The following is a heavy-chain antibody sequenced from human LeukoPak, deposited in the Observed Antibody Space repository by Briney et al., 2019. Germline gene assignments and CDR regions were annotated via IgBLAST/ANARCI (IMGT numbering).Heavy chain of an antibody. V-gene: IGHV3-30-3*01. CDR3: ARDGIRAPSFYDSSGYWDY. Sequence: RTGGSLRLSCAASGFTFSSYAMHWVRQAPGKGLEWVAVISYDGSNKYYADSVKGRFTISRDNSKNTLYLQMNSLRAEDTAVYYCARDGIRAPSFYDSSGYWDYWGQGTLVTVSS. CDR2: ISYDGSNK. CDR1: GFTFSSYA. J-gene: IGHJ4*02. D-gene: IGHD3-22*01.